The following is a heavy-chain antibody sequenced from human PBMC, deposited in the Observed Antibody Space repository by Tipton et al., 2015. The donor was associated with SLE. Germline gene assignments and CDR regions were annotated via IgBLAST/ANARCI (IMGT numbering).Heavy chain of an antibody. CDR2: IYSGGSST. CDR1: GFTFSSYA. J-gene: IGHJ4*02. Sequence: SLRLSCAASGFTFSSYAMGWVRQAPGKGLEWVSVIYSGGSSTYYADSVKGRFTISRDNSKNTLYLQMNSLRAEDTAVYYCTKVGAAPFDYWGQGTLVTVSS. V-gene: IGHV3-23*03. D-gene: IGHD1-26*01. CDR3: TKVGAAPFDY.